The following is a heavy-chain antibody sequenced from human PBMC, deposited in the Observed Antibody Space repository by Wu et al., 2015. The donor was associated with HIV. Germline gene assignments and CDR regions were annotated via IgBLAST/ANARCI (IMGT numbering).Heavy chain of an antibody. D-gene: IGHD3-3*01. CDR1: GYTFSDYY. J-gene: IGHJ5*02. Sequence: QVQLVQSGAEVKKPGASVKVSCKASGYTFSDYYIHWIRQAPGQGLEWMGWINPKDGATDFARKFRGRVTMTRDTSFSTAYMNLISLTSDDTAVYYCAKGNYDFWAAHFADNWSGPWGQGTLVTVSS. CDR2: INPKDGAT. CDR3: AKGNYDFWAAHFADNWSGP. V-gene: IGHV1-2*02.